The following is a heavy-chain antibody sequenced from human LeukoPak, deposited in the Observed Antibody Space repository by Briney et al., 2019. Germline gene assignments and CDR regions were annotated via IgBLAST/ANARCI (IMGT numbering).Heavy chain of an antibody. V-gene: IGHV4-61*09. CDR1: GGSIISNRHY. CDR3: ARVALITIHENDAFDI. J-gene: IGHJ3*02. D-gene: IGHD3-3*01. CDR2: IYSSGNT. Sequence: TSETLSLTCTVSGGSIISNRHYWSWIRQPAGKGQEWIGHIYSSGNTKYNPSLKSRLTMSIDSSKNQFSLILTSVTAADTAVYCCARVALITIHENDAFDIWGQGTVVTVSS.